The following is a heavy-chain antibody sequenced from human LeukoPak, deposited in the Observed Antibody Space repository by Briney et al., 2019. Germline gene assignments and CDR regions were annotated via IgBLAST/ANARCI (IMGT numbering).Heavy chain of an antibody. D-gene: IGHD3-10*01. CDR1: GGSISSGSYY. Sequence: SETLSLTCTVSGGSISSGSYYWSWIRQPAGKGLEWIGRIYTSGSTNYNPSLKSRVTISVDTSKNQFSLKLSSVTAADTAVYYCARGAVRGLPSGYWGQGTLVTVSS. J-gene: IGHJ4*02. CDR3: ARGAVRGLPSGY. V-gene: IGHV4-61*02. CDR2: IYTSGST.